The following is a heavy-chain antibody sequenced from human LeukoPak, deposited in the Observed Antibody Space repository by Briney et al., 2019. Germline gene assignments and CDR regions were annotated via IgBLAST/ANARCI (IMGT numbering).Heavy chain of an antibody. CDR2: INLNSAGT. CDR1: GYTVTGYY. CDR3: ARAMAGDNDAFDI. Sequence: GPSVKVSCKASGYTVTGYYMHWVRQAPGQGLEWKGKINLNSAGTNYAQKFQGRANMSRHTSISTAYMELSRLRSNDTAVYYCARAMAGDNDAFDIWGHGTMVTVSS. V-gene: IGHV1-2*02. D-gene: IGHD6-19*01. J-gene: IGHJ3*02.